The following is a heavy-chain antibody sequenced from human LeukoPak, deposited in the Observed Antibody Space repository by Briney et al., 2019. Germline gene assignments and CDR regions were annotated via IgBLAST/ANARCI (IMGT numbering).Heavy chain of an antibody. V-gene: IGHV4-59*08. Sequence: SETLSLTCTVSGGSISSYYWSWIRQPPGKGLEWIGYIYYSGSTNYNPSLKSRVTISVDTSKNQFSLKLSSVTAADTAVYHCARAYCGGDCYSRWYFDYWGQGTLVTVSS. J-gene: IGHJ4*02. CDR3: ARAYCGGDCYSRWYFDY. CDR1: GGSISSYY. D-gene: IGHD2-21*02. CDR2: IYYSGST.